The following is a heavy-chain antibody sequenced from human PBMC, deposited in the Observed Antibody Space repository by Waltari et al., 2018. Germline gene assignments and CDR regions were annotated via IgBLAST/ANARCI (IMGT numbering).Heavy chain of an antibody. CDR2: ILHLLGVN. J-gene: IGHJ5*02. CDR1: GGTFTSNP. Sequence: QIPLLQSGAQVNEPGSSLKVPCKVSGGTFTSNPFSWVRQVPGQGLECIGGILHLLGVNDTAVRFQDRVMITADEVTKTAYMDLNSLTADDTSVYYCAKSPQLTTANWFDTWCQGMLLTVSS. CDR3: AKSPQLTTANWFDT. D-gene: IGHD6-13*01. V-gene: IGHV1-69*04.